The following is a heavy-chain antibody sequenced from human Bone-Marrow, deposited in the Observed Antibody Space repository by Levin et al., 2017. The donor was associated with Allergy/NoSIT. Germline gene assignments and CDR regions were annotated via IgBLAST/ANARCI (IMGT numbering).Heavy chain of an antibody. CDR1: RYILINHW. D-gene: IGHD6-19*01. J-gene: IGHJ4*02. Sequence: GESLKISCQASRYILINHWIHWVRQGPGQGFEWMGVINPTSGRASYAQNFQDTVRMTSDTSTSTIYMEMNSLTSEDPAVYYCARGEGWLPNFDYWGQGTLVTVSS. V-gene: IGHV1-46*03. CDR2: INPTSGRA. CDR3: ARGEGWLPNFDY.